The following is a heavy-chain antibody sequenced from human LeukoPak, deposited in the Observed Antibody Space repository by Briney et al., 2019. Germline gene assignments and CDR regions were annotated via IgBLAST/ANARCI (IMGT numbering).Heavy chain of an antibody. CDR3: ARAPSGYYYFDY. V-gene: IGHV4-30-2*01. J-gene: IGHJ4*02. D-gene: IGHD3-22*01. Sequence: SETLSLTCAVSGGSISSGGYSWSWIRQPPGKGLEWIGYIYHSGSTYYNPSPKSRVTISVDRSKNQFSLKLSSVTAADTAVYYCARAPSGYYYFDYWGQGTLVTVSS. CDR2: IYHSGST. CDR1: GGSISSGGYS.